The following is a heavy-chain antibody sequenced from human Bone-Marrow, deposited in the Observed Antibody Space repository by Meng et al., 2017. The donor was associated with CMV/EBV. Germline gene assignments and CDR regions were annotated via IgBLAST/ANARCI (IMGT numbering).Heavy chain of an antibody. D-gene: IGHD1-26*01. CDR2: ISWNSGSI. Sequence: GGSLRLSCAASGFTFDDYAMHWVRQAPGKGLEWVSGISWNSGSIGYADSVKGRFTISRDNAKNSLYLQMNSLRAEDTALYYCAKGRYSGSSGYFDYWGQGTLVTVSS. V-gene: IGHV3-9*01. CDR3: AKGRYSGSSGYFDY. J-gene: IGHJ4*02. CDR1: GFTFDDYA.